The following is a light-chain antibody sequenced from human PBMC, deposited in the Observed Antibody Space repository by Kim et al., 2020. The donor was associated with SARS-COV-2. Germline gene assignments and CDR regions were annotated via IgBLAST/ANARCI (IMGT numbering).Light chain of an antibody. J-gene: IGLJ3*02. V-gene: IGLV3-1*01. Sequence: SYELTQPPSVSVSPGQTASINCSGEKLGDEVASWYQQRPGQSPVLVITQNNRRPSGIPERVSGSNSGNTATLTITETQPVDEADYYCQSWDSSMWVFGGGTQLTVL. CDR2: QNN. CDR1: KLGDEV. CDR3: QSWDSSMWV.